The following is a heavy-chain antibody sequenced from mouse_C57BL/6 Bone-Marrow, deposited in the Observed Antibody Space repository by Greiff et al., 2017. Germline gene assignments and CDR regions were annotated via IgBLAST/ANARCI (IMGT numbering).Heavy chain of an antibody. CDR1: GFNTKNTY. Sequence: EVKLQESVAELVRPGASVKLSCTASGFNTKNTYMHWVKQRPEQGLEGIGRFDPANGIPKSAPKFRGKAAIPADTSSNTAYLQLSSLTAEDAAIYYCARTYDYDNYWGQGTTLTVSS. D-gene: IGHD2-4*01. CDR3: ARTYDYDNY. V-gene: IGHV14-3*01. CDR2: FDPANGIP. J-gene: IGHJ2*01.